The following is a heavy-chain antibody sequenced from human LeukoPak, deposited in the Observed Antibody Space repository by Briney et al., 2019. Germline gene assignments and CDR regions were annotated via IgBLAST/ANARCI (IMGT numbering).Heavy chain of an antibody. V-gene: IGHV3-48*03. D-gene: IGHD1-26*01. CDR3: APHSGCYWGWFDP. CDR2: ISSSGSTI. J-gene: IGHJ5*02. Sequence: GGSLRLSCAASGFTFSSYEMNWVRQAPGKGLEWVSYISSSGSTIYYADSVKGRFTISRDNAKNSLYLQMNSLRAEDTAVYYCAPHSGCYWGWFDPWGQGTLVTVSS. CDR1: GFTFSSYE.